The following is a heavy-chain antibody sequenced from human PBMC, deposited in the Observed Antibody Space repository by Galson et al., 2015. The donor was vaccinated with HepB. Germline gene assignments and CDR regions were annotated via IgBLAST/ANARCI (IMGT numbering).Heavy chain of an antibody. CDR1: GYTFTSYD. D-gene: IGHD3-22*01. CDR3: ARVTYYYDSSGYYQLGY. J-gene: IGHJ4*02. Sequence: SVKVSCKASGYTFTSYDINWVRQATGQGLEWMRWMNPNIGNTGYAQKFQGRVTMTRNTSISTAYMELSSLRSEDTAVYYCARVTYYYDSSGYYQLGYWGQGTLVTVSS. CDR2: MNPNIGNT. V-gene: IGHV1-8*01.